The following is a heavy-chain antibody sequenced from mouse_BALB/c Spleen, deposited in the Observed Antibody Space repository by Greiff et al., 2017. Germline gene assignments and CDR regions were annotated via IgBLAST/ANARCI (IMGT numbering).Heavy chain of an antibody. CDR2: INPSKGGT. D-gene: IGHD2-14*01. CDR3: TRDRSFAY. V-gene: IGHV1S81*02. CDR1: GYTFTSYY. Sequence: VQLQQPGAELVKPGASVKLSCTASGYTFTSYYMYWVKQRPGQGLEWIGGINPSKGGTNYNEKFKSKATLTVDKSSSTAYMQLSSLTSEDSAVYYCTRDRSFAYWGQGTLVTVSA. J-gene: IGHJ3*01.